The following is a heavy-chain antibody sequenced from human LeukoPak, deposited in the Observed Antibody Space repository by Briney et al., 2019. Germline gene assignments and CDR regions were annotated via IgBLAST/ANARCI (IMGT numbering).Heavy chain of an antibody. J-gene: IGHJ3*01. D-gene: IGHD3-16*01. CDR2: IITISSTI. CDR1: GFTFSSYS. V-gene: IGHV3-48*01. CDR3: AKRADYYDSSRALYDAFDL. Sequence: GVSLRLSCAASGFTFSSYSMNWVRQAPGKGLEWVSYIITISSTIYYADSVKGRFTISRDNAKNSLYLQMNSLRVEDTAVYYCAKRADYYDSSRALYDAFDLWGQGTMDTVSS.